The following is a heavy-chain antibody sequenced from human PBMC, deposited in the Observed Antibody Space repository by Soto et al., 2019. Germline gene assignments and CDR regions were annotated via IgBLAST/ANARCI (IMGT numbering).Heavy chain of an antibody. Sequence: SETLSLTCTVSGGSISSSSYYWGWIRQPPGKGLEWIGSIYYSGSTYYNPSLKSRVTTSVDTSKNQFSLKLSSVTAADTAVYYCAREGPIYYDSSGYYGYWGQGTLVTVSS. CDR2: IYYSGST. J-gene: IGHJ4*02. CDR3: AREGPIYYDSSGYYGY. D-gene: IGHD3-22*01. CDR1: GGSISSSSYY. V-gene: IGHV4-39*02.